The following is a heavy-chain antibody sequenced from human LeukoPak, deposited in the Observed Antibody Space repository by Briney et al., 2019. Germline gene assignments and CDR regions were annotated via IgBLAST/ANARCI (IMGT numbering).Heavy chain of an antibody. Sequence: GRSLRLSCTTSGFTFDDYPMNWFRQAPGKGLEWVGFIGGRTFRGTTQYAASLKGRFTISRDDSKSTAYLQMISLKIEDTGVYYCARDPNYYYPSYYDSWGLGTLVTVSS. CDR3: ARDPNYYYPSYYDS. V-gene: IGHV3-49*03. J-gene: IGHJ4*02. CDR2: IGGRTFRGTT. D-gene: IGHD4/OR15-4a*01. CDR1: GFTFDDYP.